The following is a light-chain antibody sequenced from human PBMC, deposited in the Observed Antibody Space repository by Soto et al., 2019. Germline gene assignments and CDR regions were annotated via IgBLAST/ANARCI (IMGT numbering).Light chain of an antibody. CDR1: QGISSY. J-gene: IGKJ4*01. CDR2: AVS. CDR3: QQLDSYRLT. V-gene: IGKV1-9*01. Sequence: DIQLTQSPSFLSASVGDRVTITCRASQGISSYFAWYQQKPGKAPKLLIYAVSALPSGVPSRFSGSASGTEFTITISSLQPEDFATYYCQQLDSYRLTFGGGTKVEIK.